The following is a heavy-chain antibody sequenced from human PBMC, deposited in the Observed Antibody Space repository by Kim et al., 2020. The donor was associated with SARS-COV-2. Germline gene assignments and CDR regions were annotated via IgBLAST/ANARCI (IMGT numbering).Heavy chain of an antibody. CDR3: ARDRYGDYQNNFDY. J-gene: IGHJ4*02. V-gene: IGHV4-59*01. Sequence: PSPQSRVTISVDTSKNQFSLNLNSVTAADTAVYYCARDRYGDYQNNFDYWGQGTLVTVSS. D-gene: IGHD4-17*01.